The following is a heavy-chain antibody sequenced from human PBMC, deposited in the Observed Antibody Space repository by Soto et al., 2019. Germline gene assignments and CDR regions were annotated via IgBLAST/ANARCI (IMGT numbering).Heavy chain of an antibody. CDR1: GYTFTSYA. Sequence: QVQLVQSGAEVKKPGASVKVSCKASGYTFTSYAMHWVRQAPGQRLEWMGWINAGNGNTKYSQKFQGRVTITRDTSASTAYMELSSLSSEDTAVYYCARVTTVTTLSADDAFDIWGQGTMVTVSS. CDR2: INAGNGNT. CDR3: ARVTTVTTLSADDAFDI. V-gene: IGHV1-3*01. J-gene: IGHJ3*02. D-gene: IGHD4-17*01.